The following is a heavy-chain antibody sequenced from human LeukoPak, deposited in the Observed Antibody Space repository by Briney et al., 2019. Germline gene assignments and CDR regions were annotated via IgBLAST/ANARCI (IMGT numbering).Heavy chain of an antibody. CDR2: ICAYNGNT. CDR3: ARGYSGYDYEDY. V-gene: IGHV1-18*04. D-gene: IGHD5-12*01. CDR1: GYTFTRYG. J-gene: IGHJ4*02. Sequence: SSVKVSRKASGYTFTRYGMSWVRQAPGQGLEGMGWICAYNGNTNYAQKLQGRVTITTDTSTSTAYMELRSLRSDDTSVYYCARGYSGYDYEDYGGQGTLVTVSS.